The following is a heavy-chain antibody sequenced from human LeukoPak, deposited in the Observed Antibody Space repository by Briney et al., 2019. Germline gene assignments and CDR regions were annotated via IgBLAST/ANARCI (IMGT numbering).Heavy chain of an antibody. V-gene: IGHV3-48*04. Sequence: GGSLRLSCAASGFSFSNYDMNWFRQAPARGREWLSYSSCSSSTKYYTASVKSRFTISRDNAKNSLYLQIHSLRVEDTAVYYCARPLFNYYDDRVEPFDFWGQGTLVTVSS. CDR3: ARPLFNYYDDRVEPFDF. J-gene: IGHJ4*02. D-gene: IGHD3-22*01. CDR1: GFSFSNYD. CDR2: SSCSSSTK.